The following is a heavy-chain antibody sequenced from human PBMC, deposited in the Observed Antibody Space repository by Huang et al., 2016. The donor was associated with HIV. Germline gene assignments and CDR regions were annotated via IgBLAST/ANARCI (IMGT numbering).Heavy chain of an antibody. Sequence: QVQLKQWGAGLLKPSEPLSLTCAVYGGAFRGSSWTWIRQFPGKGLEWIGDINHNGKIIYNPAVSARVTISTDTSKNHFSVHRTAVTAADTALYDGAGGFNYYASDNLGVYYLDSWGLGTLVTVSP. J-gene: IGHJ4*02. D-gene: IGHD3-10*01. CDR2: INHNGKI. CDR1: GGAFRGSS. V-gene: IGHV4-34*02. CDR3: AGGFNYYASDNLGVYYLDS.